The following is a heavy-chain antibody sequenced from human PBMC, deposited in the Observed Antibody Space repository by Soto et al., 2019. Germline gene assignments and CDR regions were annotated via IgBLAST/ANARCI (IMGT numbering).Heavy chain of an antibody. CDR1: GFTFSGSA. CDR2: IRSKANSYAT. J-gene: IGHJ4*02. Sequence: EVQLVESGGGLVQPGGSLKLSCAASGFTFSGSAMHWVRQASGKGLEWVGRIRSKANSYATAYAASVKGRFTISRDDSKNTAYLQMNSLKTEDTAVYYCTARSRRWSIDYWGQGTLVTVSS. CDR3: TARSRRWSIDY. D-gene: IGHD2-15*01. V-gene: IGHV3-73*01.